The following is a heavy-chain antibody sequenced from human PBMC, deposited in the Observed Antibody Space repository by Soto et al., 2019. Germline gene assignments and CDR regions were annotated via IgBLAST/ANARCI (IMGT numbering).Heavy chain of an antibody. V-gene: IGHV5-51*03. CDR1: GYTFTSYW. Sequence: EVQLVQSGDEVKKPGESLKISCKGSGYTFTSYWIGWVRQISGKGLWRMGIIFPGDSVTRYSPSFQGQVTISADKSSTTAFLQWSSLQASDTAMYYCARLAQYSPFYYFDSWGQGTLVTVSS. D-gene: IGHD3-3*02. CDR3: ARLAQYSPFYYFDS. J-gene: IGHJ4*02. CDR2: IFPGDSVT.